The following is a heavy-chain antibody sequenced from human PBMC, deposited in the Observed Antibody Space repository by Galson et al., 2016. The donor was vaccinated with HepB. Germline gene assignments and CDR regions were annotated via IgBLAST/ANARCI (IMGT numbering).Heavy chain of an antibody. Sequence: QSGAEVKKPGESLKISCKGSGYTFTNHWIGWVRQMPGKGLEWMGIINPGDSDTRYSPSFQGQVTISADKSITTAYLQWSSLKASDTAMYYCARHLGSAWPDSWFDPWGQGTLVTVSS. CDR1: GYTFTNHW. CDR2: INPGDSDT. CDR3: ARHLGSAWPDSWFDP. V-gene: IGHV5-51*01. J-gene: IGHJ5*02. D-gene: IGHD6-25*01.